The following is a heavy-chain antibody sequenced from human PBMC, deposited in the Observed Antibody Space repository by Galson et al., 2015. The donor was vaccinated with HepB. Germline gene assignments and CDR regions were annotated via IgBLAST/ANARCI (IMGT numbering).Heavy chain of an antibody. J-gene: IGHJ4*02. CDR2: ISYDGSNK. V-gene: IGHV3-30-3*01. D-gene: IGHD3-10*01. CDR1: GFTFSSYA. Sequence: SLRLSCAASGFTFSSYAMHWVRQAPGKGLEWVAVISYDGSNKYYADSVKGRFTISRDNSKNTLYLQMNSLRAEDTAVYYCARDHSEMVRGVITGSFDYWGQGTLVTVSS. CDR3: ARDHSEMVRGVITGSFDY.